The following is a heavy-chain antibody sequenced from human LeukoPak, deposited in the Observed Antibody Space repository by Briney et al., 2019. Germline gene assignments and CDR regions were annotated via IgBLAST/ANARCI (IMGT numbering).Heavy chain of an antibody. V-gene: IGHV1-2*02. D-gene: IGHD6-13*01. J-gene: IGHJ1*01. CDR2: INPNSGGT. CDR3: ARVEGIAAAGQTEYFQH. CDR1: GYTFTGYY. Sequence: ASVKVSCKASGYTFTGYYMHWVRQAPGQRLERMGWINPNSGGTNYAQMFQGRVTMTRDTSISTAYMELSRLRSDDTAVYDCARVEGIAAAGQTEYFQHWGQGTLVTVSS.